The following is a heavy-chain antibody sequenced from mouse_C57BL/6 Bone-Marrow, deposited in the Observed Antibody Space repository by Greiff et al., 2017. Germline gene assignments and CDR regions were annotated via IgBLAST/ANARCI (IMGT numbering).Heavy chain of an antibody. CDR2: IYPRSGNT. J-gene: IGHJ2*01. CDR1: GYTFTSYG. Sequence: VQRVESGAELARPGASVKLSCKASGYTFTSYGISWVKQRTGQGLEWIGEIYPRSGNTYYNEKFKGKATLTADKSSSTAYMELRSLTSEDSAVYVCAREMITQYYFDYWGQGTTLTVSS. CDR3: AREMITQYYFDY. V-gene: IGHV1-81*01. D-gene: IGHD2-4*01.